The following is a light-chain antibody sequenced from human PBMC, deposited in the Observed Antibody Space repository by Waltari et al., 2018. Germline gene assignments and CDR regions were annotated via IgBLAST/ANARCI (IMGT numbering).Light chain of an antibody. CDR2: GSM. V-gene: IGLV1-40*01. Sequence: QSVLTQPPSVSGAPGQRVTISCTGSGPNIGAGYEVHWYQHLPRAAPKLLIDGSMCRPLGLPDRFVGSTSATSASLAITGLQAEDEGDYYCQSYDTSLSVVFGGGTKLTVL. CDR1: GPNIGAGYE. CDR3: QSYDTSLSVV. J-gene: IGLJ3*02.